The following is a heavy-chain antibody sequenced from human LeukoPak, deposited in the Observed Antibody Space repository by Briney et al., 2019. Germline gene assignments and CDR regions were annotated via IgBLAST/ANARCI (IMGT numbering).Heavy chain of an antibody. V-gene: IGHV3-23*01. CDR3: AKEGYSYGYYSYYFDY. CDR2: ISGSGGST. D-gene: IGHD5-18*01. Sequence: GGSLRLSCAASGFTFSSYAMSWVRQAPGKGLEWVSAISGSGGSTYYADSVKGRFTISRDNSKNTLYLQMNRLRAEDTAVYYCAKEGYSYGYYSYYFDYWGQGTLVTVSS. CDR1: GFTFSSYA. J-gene: IGHJ4*02.